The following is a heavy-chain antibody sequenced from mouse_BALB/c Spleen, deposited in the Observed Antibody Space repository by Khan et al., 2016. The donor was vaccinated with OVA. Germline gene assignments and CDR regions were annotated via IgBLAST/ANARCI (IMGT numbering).Heavy chain of an antibody. J-gene: IGHJ1*01. CDR1: GYTFSSYW. Sequence: QVQLQQSGAELMKPGASVKISCKATGYTFSSYWIEWVKQRPGHGLEWIGEILPGSGSTNYNEKFKGKATLTADTSSKTAYMQLSSLTSEDSAVYYCERYGNHWYFDVWGAGTTVTVSS. V-gene: IGHV1-9*01. D-gene: IGHD2-1*01. CDR2: ILPGSGST. CDR3: ERYGNHWYFDV.